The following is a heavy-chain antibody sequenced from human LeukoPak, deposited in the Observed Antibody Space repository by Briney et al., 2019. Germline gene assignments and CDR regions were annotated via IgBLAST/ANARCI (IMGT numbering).Heavy chain of an antibody. D-gene: IGHD1-1*01. V-gene: IGHV3-33*01. CDR1: GFTFSSYG. J-gene: IGHJ6*02. Sequence: GGSLRLSCAASGFTFSSYGMHWVRQAPGKGLEWVAVIWYDRSNKYYADSAKGRFTISRDNSKNTLYLQMNSLRAEDTAVYYCARDDNGDGMDVWGQGTTVTVSS. CDR2: IWYDRSNK. CDR3: ARDDNGDGMDV.